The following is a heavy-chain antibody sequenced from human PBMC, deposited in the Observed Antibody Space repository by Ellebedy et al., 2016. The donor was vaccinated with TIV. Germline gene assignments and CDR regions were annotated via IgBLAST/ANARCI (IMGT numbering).Heavy chain of an antibody. CDR3: ARRGLAAGGTLLYY. J-gene: IGHJ4*02. Sequence: GESLKISCAASGFTFSDHYMDWVRQAPGKGLEWVGRTRNKANSYTTEYAASVKGRFTISRDDSKNSLYLQMNSLKTEDTAVYYCARRGLAAGGTLLYYWGQGTLVTVSS. CDR2: TRNKANSYTT. CDR1: GFTFSDHY. D-gene: IGHD6-13*01. V-gene: IGHV3-72*01.